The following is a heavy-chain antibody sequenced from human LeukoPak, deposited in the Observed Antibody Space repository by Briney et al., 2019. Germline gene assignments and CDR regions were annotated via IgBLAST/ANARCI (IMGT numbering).Heavy chain of an antibody. CDR3: ARGPRPYGRRAQTGPTNYYYYYGMDV. CDR1: RFTFSSYD. V-gene: IGHV3-13*01. J-gene: IGHJ6*02. D-gene: IGHD4-17*01. CDR2: IGTAADT. Sequence: GGSLRLSCAASRFTFSSYDMHWVRQGTGKGLEWVSGIGTAADTYYLDSVKGRFTISRENAKNSLYLQMNSLRAGDTAVYYCARGPRPYGRRAQTGPTNYYYYYGMDVWGQGTTVTVSS.